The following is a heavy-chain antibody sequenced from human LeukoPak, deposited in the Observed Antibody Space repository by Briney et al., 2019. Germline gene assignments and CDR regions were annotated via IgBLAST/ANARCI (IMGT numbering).Heavy chain of an antibody. J-gene: IGHJ6*03. Sequence: PSETLSLTCTVSGGSISSSSYYWGWIRQPPGKGLEWIGSIYYSGSTYYNPSLKSRVTISVDRSKNQFSLKLSSVTAADTAVYYCARQKVGVNYLDYYYYYMDVWGKGTTVTVSS. CDR3: ARQKVGVNYLDYYYYYMDV. V-gene: IGHV4-39*07. CDR1: GGSISSSSYY. D-gene: IGHD3-3*01. CDR2: IYYSGST.